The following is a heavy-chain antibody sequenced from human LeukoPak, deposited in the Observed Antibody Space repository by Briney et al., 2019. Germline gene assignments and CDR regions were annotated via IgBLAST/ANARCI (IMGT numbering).Heavy chain of an antibody. CDR1: GGSISSYY. J-gene: IGHJ6*03. CDR3: ARDTKFDSGYDLNWGYYYYMDV. V-gene: IGHV4-4*07. D-gene: IGHD5-12*01. CDR2: IYTSGST. Sequence: PSETLSLTCTVSGGSISSYYWSWIRQPAGKGLEWIGRIYTSGSTNYNPSLKSRVTMSVDTSKNQFSLKLSSVTAADTAVYHCARDTKFDSGYDLNWGYYYYMDVWGKGTTVTVSS.